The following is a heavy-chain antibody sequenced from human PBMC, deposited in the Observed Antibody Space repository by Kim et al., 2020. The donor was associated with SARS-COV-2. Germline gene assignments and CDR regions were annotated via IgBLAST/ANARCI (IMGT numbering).Heavy chain of an antibody. D-gene: IGHD3-22*01. CDR2: ISSSSSYI. J-gene: IGHJ6*02. CDR1: GFTFSSYS. CDR3: ARGTTYYYDSSGLENGMDV. V-gene: IGHV3-21*01. Sequence: GGSLRLSCAASGFTFSSYSMNWVRQAPGKGLEWVSSISSSSSYIYYADSVKGRFTISRDNAKNSLYLQMNSLRAEDTAVYYCARGTTYYYDSSGLENGMDVWGQGTTVTVSS.